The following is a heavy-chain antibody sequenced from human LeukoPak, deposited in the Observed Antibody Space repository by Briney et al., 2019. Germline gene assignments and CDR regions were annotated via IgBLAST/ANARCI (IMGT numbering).Heavy chain of an antibody. J-gene: IGHJ6*03. CDR1: GYTFTSYG. D-gene: IGHD6-19*01. CDR2: ISAYNGNT. V-gene: IGHV1-18*01. Sequence: ASVKVSCKASGYTFTSYGISWVRQAPGQGLEWMGWISAYNGNTNYAQKLQGRVTMTTDTSTSTAYMELRSLRSDDTAVYYCARSPVGKWLVRGIDYYYYMDVWGKGTTVTVSS. CDR3: ARSPVGKWLVRGIDYYYYMDV.